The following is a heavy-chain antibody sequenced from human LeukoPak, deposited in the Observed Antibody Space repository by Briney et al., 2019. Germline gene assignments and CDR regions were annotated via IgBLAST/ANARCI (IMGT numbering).Heavy chain of an antibody. CDR2: VHYSGST. V-gene: IGHV4-59*08. J-gene: IGHJ4*02. CDR3: ARWYSSGWAFDY. D-gene: IGHD6-19*01. CDR1: GGTISSYY. Sequence: NPSETLSLTCTVSGGTISSYYWNWIRQPPGKGLEWIGYVHYSGSTKYNPSLKSRVTISVDTSKNQFSLKLSSVIAADTAVYYCARWYSSGWAFDYWGQGTLVTVSS.